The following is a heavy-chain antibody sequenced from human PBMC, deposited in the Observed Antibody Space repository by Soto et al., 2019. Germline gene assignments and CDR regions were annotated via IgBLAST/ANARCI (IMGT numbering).Heavy chain of an antibody. CDR2: INHSGST. CDR1: GGSFSGYY. J-gene: IGHJ4*02. V-gene: IGHV4-34*01. Sequence: SETLSLTCAVYGGSFSGYYWTWIRQPPGTGLEWIGEINHSGSTNYNPSLKNRVNISVDTSKNQFSLKLTSVTAADTAVYYCARDKITGLFDYWGQGTLVTVSS. D-gene: IGHD2-8*02. CDR3: ARDKITGLFDY.